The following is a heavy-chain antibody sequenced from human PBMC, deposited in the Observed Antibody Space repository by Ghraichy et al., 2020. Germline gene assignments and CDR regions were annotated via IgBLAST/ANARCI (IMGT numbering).Heavy chain of an antibody. V-gene: IGHV4-61*01. D-gene: IGHD5-18*01. CDR3: ARDHFERSGYSYVNYYYGMDV. J-gene: IGHJ6*02. CDR1: GGSVSSGSYY. CDR2: IYYSGST. Sequence: SETLSLTCTVSGGSVSSGSYYWSWIRQPPGKGLEWIGHIYYSGSTNYNPSLKSRVTISVDTSKNQFSLKLSSVTAADTAVYYCARDHFERSGYSYVNYYYGMDVWGQGTTVTVSS.